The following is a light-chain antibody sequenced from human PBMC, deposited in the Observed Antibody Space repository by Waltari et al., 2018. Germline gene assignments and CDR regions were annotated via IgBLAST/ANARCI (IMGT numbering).Light chain of an antibody. CDR1: QSVGRA. Sequence: EIVLTQPPGTLSLSLGERATLSCRASQSVGRALTWYQQKPGQAPSLLIYVESTRAPGIPDRFSGSGSGTDFSLTISRLEPDDFAVYFCQHYLRLPVTFGQGTTVEI. V-gene: IGKV3-20*01. CDR2: VES. J-gene: IGKJ1*01. CDR3: QHYLRLPVT.